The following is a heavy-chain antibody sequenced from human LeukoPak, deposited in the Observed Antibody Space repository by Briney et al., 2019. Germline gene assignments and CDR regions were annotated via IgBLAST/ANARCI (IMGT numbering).Heavy chain of an antibody. D-gene: IGHD1-1*01. Sequence: GGSLRLSCAASGFTFSSKAMTWVRQAPGQGLEWVSAISGSGGNTYYADSVKGRFTVSRDNSQNTLYLQMNSLRAEDTAVYYCAKESGTTGTSCFDYWGQGTLVTVSS. CDR1: GFTFSSKA. V-gene: IGHV3-23*01. CDR3: AKESGTTGTSCFDY. J-gene: IGHJ4*02. CDR2: ISGSGGNT.